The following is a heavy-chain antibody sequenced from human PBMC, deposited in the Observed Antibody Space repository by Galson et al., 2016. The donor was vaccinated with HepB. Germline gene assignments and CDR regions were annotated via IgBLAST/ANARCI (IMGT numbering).Heavy chain of an antibody. J-gene: IGHJ5*02. Sequence: SLRLSCAASGFTFSSYGMHWVRQAPGKGLEWVAVIWYDGRNQYYADSVNGRFTISRDNSENTLYLVMHNLRAEDTAVYYCARETYSSSSFIGYLDPWGQGTRVTVSS. D-gene: IGHD6-6*01. CDR2: IWYDGRNQ. V-gene: IGHV3-33*01. CDR1: GFTFSSYG. CDR3: ARETYSSSSFIGYLDP.